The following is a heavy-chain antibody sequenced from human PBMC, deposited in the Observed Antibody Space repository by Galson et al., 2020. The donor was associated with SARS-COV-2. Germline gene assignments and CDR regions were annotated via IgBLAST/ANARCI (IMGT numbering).Heavy chain of an antibody. CDR2: ISGSARTI. CDR3: VGGGLRYFDY. V-gene: IGHV3-48*03. D-gene: IGHD3-10*01. J-gene: IGHJ4*02. Sequence: GESLKISCVASGFPFTTFEMNWVRQGPGKGLEWLSYISGSARTILYADSVKGRFTISRDNAKNSLYLQMDSLRADDTAVYYCVGGGLRYFDYWGQGTLVTVSS. CDR1: GFPFTTFE.